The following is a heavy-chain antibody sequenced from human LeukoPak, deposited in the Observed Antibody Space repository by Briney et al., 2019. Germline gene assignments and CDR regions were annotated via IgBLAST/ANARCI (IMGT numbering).Heavy chain of an antibody. Sequence: GASVKVSCKASGYTFTSYGISWVRQAPGQGLEWMGWISAYNGNTNYAQKLQGRVTMTTDTPTSTAYMELRSLRSDDTAVYYCARSETSYDFWSGYPDYWGQGTLVTVSS. CDR2: ISAYNGNT. D-gene: IGHD3-3*01. CDR1: GYTFTSYG. CDR3: ARSETSYDFWSGYPDY. V-gene: IGHV1-18*01. J-gene: IGHJ4*02.